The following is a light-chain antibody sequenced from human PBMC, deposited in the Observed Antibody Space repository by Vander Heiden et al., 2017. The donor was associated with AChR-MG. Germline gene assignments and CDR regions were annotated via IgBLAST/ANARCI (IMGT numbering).Light chain of an antibody. Sequence: QSVLTHPPSTSGTPGQRVTISCSGSRSDIGTNTGNWYQQLAGAAPRLLIYKTDQRPSGVPDRFSGTKSDTSASLAISELQSDDEADYYCAAWDDGLSVWVFGGGTKVTVL. CDR1: RSDIGTNT. CDR3: AAWDDGLSVWV. V-gene: IGLV1-44*01. J-gene: IGLJ3*02. CDR2: KTD.